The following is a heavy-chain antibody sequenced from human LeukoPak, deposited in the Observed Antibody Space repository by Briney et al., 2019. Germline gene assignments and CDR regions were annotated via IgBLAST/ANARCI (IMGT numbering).Heavy chain of an antibody. CDR3: ARAGYSMDTEYVQH. J-gene: IGHJ1*01. CDR1: GFTFSSYK. CDR2: ISNSGTAI. D-gene: IGHD5-18*01. Sequence: GGSLSLSCAASGFTFSSYKMNWVRQAPRKGLEWVSYISNSGTAIYYADSVKGRFTISRDNAKSSLYLQMNSLRAEDTAVYYCARAGYSMDTEYVQHWGQGTLVTVSS. V-gene: IGHV3-48*03.